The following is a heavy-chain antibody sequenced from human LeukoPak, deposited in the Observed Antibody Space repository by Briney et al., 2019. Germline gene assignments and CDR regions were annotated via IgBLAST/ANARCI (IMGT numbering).Heavy chain of an antibody. V-gene: IGHV3-21*04. Sequence: GGSLGLSCAASGFTFSAYNMNWVRRTPGKGLEWVSSITTSSSYMFYADSVKGRFTISRDNSKNTLYLQMNSLRAEDTAVYYCARDAPFRHDAFDIWGQGTMVTVSS. J-gene: IGHJ3*02. CDR2: ITTSSSYM. CDR3: ARDAPFRHDAFDI. CDR1: GFTFSAYN.